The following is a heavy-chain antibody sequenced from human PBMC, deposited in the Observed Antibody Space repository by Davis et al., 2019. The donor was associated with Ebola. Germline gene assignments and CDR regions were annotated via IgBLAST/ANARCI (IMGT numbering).Heavy chain of an antibody. V-gene: IGHV1-18*01. CDR1: GYTFTSYG. J-gene: IGHJ4*02. CDR3: ARGALGFGEFYFDY. Sequence: AASVKVSCKASGYTFTSYGISWVRQAPGQGLEWMGWISAYNGNTNYAQKLQGRVTMTTDTSTSTAYMELSSLRSEDTAVYYCARGALGFGEFYFDYWGQGTLVTVSS. D-gene: IGHD3-10*01. CDR2: ISAYNGNT.